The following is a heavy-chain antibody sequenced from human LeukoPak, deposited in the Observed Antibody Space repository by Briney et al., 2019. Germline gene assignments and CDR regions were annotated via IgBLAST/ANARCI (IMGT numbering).Heavy chain of an antibody. CDR3: ARDPVGDRWYFDY. J-gene: IGHJ4*02. Sequence: GSLRLSCAASGFTFTNYAMSWVRQAPGKGLEWVSAISRSGGSTYYADSVKGRFTISRDNAKNSLYLQMNSLRAEVTAVYYCARDPVGDRWYFDYWGQGTLVTVSS. CDR2: ISRSGGST. D-gene: IGHD4-23*01. CDR1: GFTFTNYA. V-gene: IGHV3-23*01.